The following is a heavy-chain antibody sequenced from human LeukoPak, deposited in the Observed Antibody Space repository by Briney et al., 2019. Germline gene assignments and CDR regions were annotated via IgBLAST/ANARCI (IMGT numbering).Heavy chain of an antibody. CDR1: GGSISSGSYY. D-gene: IGHD3-22*01. J-gene: IGHJ4*02. Sequence: SETLSLTCTVSGGSISSGSYYWSWIRQPAGKGLEWIGRIYTSGSTNYNPSLKSRVTISVDTSKNQFSLKLSSVTAADTAVYYCARERVYDSSGYLTVYFDYWGQGTLVTVSS. CDR2: IYTSGST. V-gene: IGHV4-61*02. CDR3: ARERVYDSSGYLTVYFDY.